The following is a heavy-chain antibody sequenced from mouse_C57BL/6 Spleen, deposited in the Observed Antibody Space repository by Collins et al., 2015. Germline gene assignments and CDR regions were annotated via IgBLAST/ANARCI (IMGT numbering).Heavy chain of an antibody. D-gene: IGHD4-1*01. J-gene: IGHJ2*01. V-gene: IGHV1-9*01. Sequence: NYNEKFKGKATFTADTSSNTAYMQLSSLTSEDSAVYYCARFLGDYWGQGTTLTVSS. CDR3: ARFLGDY.